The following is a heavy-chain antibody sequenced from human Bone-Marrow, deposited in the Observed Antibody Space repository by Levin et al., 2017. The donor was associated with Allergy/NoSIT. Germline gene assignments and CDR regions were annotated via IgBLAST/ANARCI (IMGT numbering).Heavy chain of an antibody. D-gene: IGHD5-18*01. CDR3: ARYTDGDNYFDY. J-gene: IGHJ4*02. Sequence: KISCKASGDPFSSYPISWVRQAPGQGLEWLGGIIPVLSTAYYAENFQGRVTITADKSTNTAYMEVTSLRSEDTAVYYCARYTDGDNYFDYWGQGTLVTVSS. CDR1: GDPFSSYP. V-gene: IGHV1-69*06. CDR2: IIPVLSTA.